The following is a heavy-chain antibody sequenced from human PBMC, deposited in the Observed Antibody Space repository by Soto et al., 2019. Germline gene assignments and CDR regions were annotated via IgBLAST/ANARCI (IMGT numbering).Heavy chain of an antibody. J-gene: IGHJ6*02. CDR2: ISSSSSTI. D-gene: IGHD3-3*01. CDR3: ARTLKSAYDFCSGYYYYYGMDV. V-gene: IGHV3-48*02. CDR1: GFTFSSYS. Sequence: EVQLVESGGGLVQPGGSLRLSCAASGFTFSSYSMNWVRQAPGKGLEWVSYISSSSSTIYYADSVKGRFTISRDNAKNSLYLQMNSLREEDTAVYYCARTLKSAYDFCSGYYYYYGMDVWGQGTTVTVSS.